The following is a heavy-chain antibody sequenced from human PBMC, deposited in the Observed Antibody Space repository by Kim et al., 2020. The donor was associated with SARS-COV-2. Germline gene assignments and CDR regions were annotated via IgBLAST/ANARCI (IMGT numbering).Heavy chain of an antibody. CDR1: GFTFSYYT. J-gene: IGHJ6*02. CDR2: ISVGGTST. Sequence: GGSLRLSCAASGFTFSYYTMNWVRQAPGKGLEWVSAISVGGTSTYYPDSVKGRFTVSRDNSKSTLYLQMNSRRAGDTAVYYCAKGPFATGGNYYGLDVWGQGTTVSVSS. V-gene: IGHV3-23*01. CDR3: AKGPFATGGNYYGLDV.